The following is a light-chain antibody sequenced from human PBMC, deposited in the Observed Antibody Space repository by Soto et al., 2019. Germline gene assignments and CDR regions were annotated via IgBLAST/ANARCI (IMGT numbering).Light chain of an antibody. J-gene: IGKJ3*01. CDR1: QSVSSSY. Sequence: EIVLTQSPGTLSLSPGERATLSCRASQSVSSSYLAWYQQKPGQAPRLLIYGASSRATGIPDRFSGSWSGTDFTLTISRLEAEDCAVYYCQQYGSSLFSFGPGTKVDIK. CDR2: GAS. V-gene: IGKV3-20*01. CDR3: QQYGSSLFS.